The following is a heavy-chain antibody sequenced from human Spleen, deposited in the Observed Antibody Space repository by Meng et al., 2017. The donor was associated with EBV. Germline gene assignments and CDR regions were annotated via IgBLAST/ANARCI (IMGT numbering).Heavy chain of an antibody. CDR2: IIETGSA. V-gene: IGHV4-34*01. CDR3: ARGTWELRG. D-gene: IGHD1-7*01. J-gene: IGHJ4*02. CDR1: GESLSGFY. Sequence: QVQLEQWGAGLVKLSETLSLTCAVYGESLSGFYWTWIRQAPGKGLEWIGEIIETGSANYNPSLKSRVTISVDTSKSRFSLRLRSVTAADTAKYYCARGTWELRGWGQGTLVTVAS.